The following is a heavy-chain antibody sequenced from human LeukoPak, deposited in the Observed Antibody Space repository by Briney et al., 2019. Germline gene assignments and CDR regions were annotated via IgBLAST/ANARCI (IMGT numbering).Heavy chain of an antibody. D-gene: IGHD3-22*01. J-gene: IGHJ3*02. V-gene: IGHV4-34*01. CDR2: INHSGST. Sequence: SETLSLTCAVYGGSFSGYYWSWIRQPPGKGLEWIGEINHSGSTNYNPSLKSRVTISVDTSKNQFSLKLSSVTAADTAVYYCARGIDYDSSGYPSDAFDIWGQGTMVTVSS. CDR3: ARGIDYDSSGYPSDAFDI. CDR1: GGSFSGYY.